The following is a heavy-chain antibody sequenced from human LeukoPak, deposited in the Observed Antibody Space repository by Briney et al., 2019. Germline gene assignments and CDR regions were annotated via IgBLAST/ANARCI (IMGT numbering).Heavy chain of an antibody. CDR1: GGSISSYY. J-gene: IGHJ4*02. CDR2: IYYSGST. Sequence: SETLSLTCTVSGGSISSYYWSWIRQPPGKGLEWIGYIYYSGSTYYNPSLKGRVTISVDRSKNQFSLKLSSVTAADTAVYYCARTVNIFYDSSGYFDYWGQGTLVTVSS. V-gene: IGHV4-59*12. D-gene: IGHD3-22*01. CDR3: ARTVNIFYDSSGYFDY.